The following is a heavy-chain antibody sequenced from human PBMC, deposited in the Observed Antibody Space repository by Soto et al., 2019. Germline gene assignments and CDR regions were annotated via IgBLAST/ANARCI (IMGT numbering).Heavy chain of an antibody. Sequence: PGGSLRLSCAASGFTFSSYAMSWVRQAPGKGLEWVSAISGSGGSTYYADSVKGRFTISRDNSKNTLYPQMNSLRAEDTAVYYCAKDNGRPQWAADYWGQGTLVTVSS. J-gene: IGHJ4*02. CDR1: GFTFSSYA. CDR3: AKDNGRPQWAADY. V-gene: IGHV3-23*01. CDR2: ISGSGGST. D-gene: IGHD1-26*01.